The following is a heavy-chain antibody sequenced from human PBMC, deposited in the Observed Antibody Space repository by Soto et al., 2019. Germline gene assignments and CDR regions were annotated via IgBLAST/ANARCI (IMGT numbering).Heavy chain of an antibody. D-gene: IGHD3-3*01. CDR3: AKTRRSGYSYNWFDP. CDR1: GGSVSSGSYY. CDR2: IYYSGST. Sequence: SETLSLTCTVPGGSVSSGSYYWSWIRQPPGKGLEWIGYIYYSGSTNYNPSLKSRVTISVDTSKNQFSLKLSSVTAADTAVYYCAKTRRSGYSYNWFDPWGQGTLVTVSS. J-gene: IGHJ5*02. V-gene: IGHV4-61*01.